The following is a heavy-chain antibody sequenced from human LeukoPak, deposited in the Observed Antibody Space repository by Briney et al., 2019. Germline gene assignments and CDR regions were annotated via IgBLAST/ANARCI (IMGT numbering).Heavy chain of an antibody. CDR1: GGTFSSYA. CDR2: IIPIFGTA. Sequence: SVKVSCKASGGTFSSYAISWVRQAPGQGLEWMGGIIPIFGTANYAQKFQGRVTITTDESTSTAYMELSSLRPEDTAVYYCARGKADTIFGVVIQGFDYWGQGTLVTVSS. D-gene: IGHD3-3*01. V-gene: IGHV1-69*05. CDR3: ARGKADTIFGVVIQGFDY. J-gene: IGHJ4*02.